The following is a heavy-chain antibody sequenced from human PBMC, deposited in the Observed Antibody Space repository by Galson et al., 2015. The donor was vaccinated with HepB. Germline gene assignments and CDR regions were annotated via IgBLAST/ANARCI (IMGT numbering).Heavy chain of an antibody. Sequence: SLRLSCAASGFTFSSYAMHWVRQAPGKGLEWVAVISYDGSNKYYADSVRGRFTISRDNSKNTLYLQMNSLRAEDTAVYYCASIAVAGTPFDYWGQGTLVTVSS. J-gene: IGHJ4*02. CDR1: GFTFSSYA. CDR2: ISYDGSNK. V-gene: IGHV3-30*04. CDR3: ASIAVAGTPFDY. D-gene: IGHD6-19*01.